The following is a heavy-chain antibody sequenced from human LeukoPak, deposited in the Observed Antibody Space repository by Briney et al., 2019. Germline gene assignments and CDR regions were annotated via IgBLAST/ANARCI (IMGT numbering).Heavy chain of an antibody. D-gene: IGHD5-24*01. J-gene: IGHJ5*02. V-gene: IGHV1-69*05. Sequence: EASVKVSCKASGGTFSSYAISWVRQAPGQGLEWMGGIIPTFGTANYAQKFQGRVTITTDESTSTAYMELSSLRSEDTAVYYCARVGTGGYNQLPNWFDPWGQGTLVTVSS. CDR3: ARVGTGGYNQLPNWFDP. CDR1: GGTFSSYA. CDR2: IIPTFGTA.